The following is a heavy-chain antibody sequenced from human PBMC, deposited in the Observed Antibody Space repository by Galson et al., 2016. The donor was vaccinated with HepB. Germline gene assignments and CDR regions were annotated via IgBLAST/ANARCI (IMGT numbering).Heavy chain of an antibody. J-gene: IGHJ6*02. CDR1: GGSISSGGYS. D-gene: IGHD3-10*01. CDR2: IYHSGST. Sequence: TLSLTCAVSGGSISSGGYSWSWIRQTPGKGLEWIGYIYHSGSTFYTPSLKSRVTISVDRSKNQFSLKLSSVTAADTAVYFCARTTYYYGSVYGMDVWGQGTTVTVS. V-gene: IGHV4-30-2*01. CDR3: ARTTYYYGSVYGMDV.